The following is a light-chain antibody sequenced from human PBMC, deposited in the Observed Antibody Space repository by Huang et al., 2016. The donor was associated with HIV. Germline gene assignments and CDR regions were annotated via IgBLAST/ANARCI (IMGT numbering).Light chain of an antibody. CDR1: QSISTY. J-gene: IGKJ5*01. V-gene: IGKV1-39*01. CDR2: SAS. CDR3: QQSYSALSS. Sequence: IQMTQSPTSLSASVVDRVSIVCRASQSISTYLNWYQQKPGKAPKLFISSASTLHSGLQSRFSGSGSGTEFTLTIRDLQLDDFATYYCQQSYSALSSFGPGTRL.